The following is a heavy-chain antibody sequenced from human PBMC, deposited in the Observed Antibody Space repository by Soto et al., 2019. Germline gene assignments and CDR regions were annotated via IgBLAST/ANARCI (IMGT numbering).Heavy chain of an antibody. D-gene: IGHD6-13*01. V-gene: IGHV3-23*01. J-gene: IGHJ4*02. CDR2: ISGSGGGI. CDR1: GFTFSSYT. CDR3: VRRGVYKPDF. Sequence: HPGGSLRLSCAASGFTFSSYTMNWVRQAPGKGLECVGGISGSGGGIHYTDSVKGRFTISRDNSNDTLFLQMNSLGVDDTAVYYCVRRGVYKPDFWGQGTLVTVSS.